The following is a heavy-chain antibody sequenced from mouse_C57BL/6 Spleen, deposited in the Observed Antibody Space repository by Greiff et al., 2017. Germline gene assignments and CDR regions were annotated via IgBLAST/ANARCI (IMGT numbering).Heavy chain of an antibody. Sequence: VQLQQSGPELVKPGASVKISCKASGYSFTDYNMNWVKQSNGKSLEWIGVINPNYGTTSYNQKFKGKATWTVDQSSSTAYMQLNSLTSEDSAVYYCARHYYGSSLYAMDYWGQGTSVTVSS. CDR3: ARHYYGSSLYAMDY. V-gene: IGHV1-39*01. CDR1: GYSFTDYN. J-gene: IGHJ4*01. D-gene: IGHD1-1*01. CDR2: INPNYGTT.